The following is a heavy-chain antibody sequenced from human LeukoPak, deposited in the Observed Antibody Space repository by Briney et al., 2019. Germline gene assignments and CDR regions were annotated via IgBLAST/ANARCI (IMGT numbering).Heavy chain of an antibody. CDR3: ARESGWDAFDI. V-gene: IGHV3-30-3*01. CDR2: ISYDGSSK. D-gene: IGHD6-19*01. Sequence: PGRSLRLSCAASGFTFSSYAMHWVRQAPGKGLEWVAVISYDGSSKYYADSVKGRFTISRDNSKNMLYLQMSSLRAEDRAVYYCARESGWDAFDIWGQGTMVTVSS. J-gene: IGHJ3*02. CDR1: GFTFSSYA.